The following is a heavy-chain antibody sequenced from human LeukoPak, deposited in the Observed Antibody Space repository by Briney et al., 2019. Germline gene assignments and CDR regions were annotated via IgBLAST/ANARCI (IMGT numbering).Heavy chain of an antibody. Sequence: TGGSLRLSCAASGFTFSSYWMSWVRQALGKGLEWVANIKQDGSEKYYLDSVKGRFTISRDNAKNSLYLQMNSLRAEDTALYYCATSNWNDDRYFDYWGQGTLVTVSS. D-gene: IGHD1-1*01. CDR1: GFTFSSYW. CDR3: ATSNWNDDRYFDY. V-gene: IGHV3-7*01. J-gene: IGHJ4*02. CDR2: IKQDGSEK.